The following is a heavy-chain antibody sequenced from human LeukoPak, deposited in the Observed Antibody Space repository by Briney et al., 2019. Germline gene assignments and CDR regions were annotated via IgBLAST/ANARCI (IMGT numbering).Heavy chain of an antibody. CDR2: IYYSGST. J-gene: IGHJ4*02. Sequence: SETLSLTCTVSGGSISSYYWSWIRQPPGKGLEWIGYIYYSGSTNYSPSLKSRVTISVDTSKNQFSLKLSSVTAADTAVYYCARGYYDSSGYYFWYFDYWGQGTLVTVSS. CDR1: GGSISSYY. CDR3: ARGYYDSSGYYFWYFDY. D-gene: IGHD3-22*01. V-gene: IGHV4-59*01.